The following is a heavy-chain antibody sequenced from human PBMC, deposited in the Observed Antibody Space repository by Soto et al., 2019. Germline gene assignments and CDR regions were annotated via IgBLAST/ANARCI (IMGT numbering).Heavy chain of an antibody. V-gene: IGHV5-51*01. Sequence: GESLKISCKVSGYSFTSYWIGWVRQMPGRGLEWMGIIYPGDSDTRYSPPFQGQVTISADKSISTAYLQWNSLRASDTAMYYCARQEATTEIHAFDIWGQGTMVTVSS. J-gene: IGHJ3*02. CDR1: GYSFTSYW. D-gene: IGHD5-12*01. CDR2: IYPGDSDT. CDR3: ARQEATTEIHAFDI.